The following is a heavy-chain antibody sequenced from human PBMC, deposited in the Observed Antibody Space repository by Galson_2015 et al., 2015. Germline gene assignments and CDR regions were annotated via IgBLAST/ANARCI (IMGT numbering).Heavy chain of an antibody. Sequence: SLRLSCAASRFTFSNSWMSWVRQAPGKGLEWVANIKQDGSEKSYVDSVKGRFAISRDNAKNSLYLQMNSLRAEDTAVYYCARPRAGAFDIWRHGTMVTVSS. D-gene: IGHD6-25*01. CDR1: RFTFSNSW. CDR3: ARPRAGAFDI. J-gene: IGHJ3*02. CDR2: IKQDGSEK. V-gene: IGHV3-7*01.